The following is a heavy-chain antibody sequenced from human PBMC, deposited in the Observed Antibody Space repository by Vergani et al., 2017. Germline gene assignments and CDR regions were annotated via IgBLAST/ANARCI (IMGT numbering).Heavy chain of an antibody. V-gene: IGHV3-21*01. J-gene: IGHJ6*04. CDR1: GFTFSSYS. CDR2: ISSSSSYI. Sequence: VQLVESGGGLVKPGGSLRLSCAASGFTFSSYSMNWVRQAPGKGLEWVSSISSSSSYIFYADSVKGRFTISRDNAKNSLYLQMNSLRAEDTAVYYCARGLRFLEWSRGKGTTVTVSS. D-gene: IGHD3-3*01. CDR3: ARGLRFLEWS.